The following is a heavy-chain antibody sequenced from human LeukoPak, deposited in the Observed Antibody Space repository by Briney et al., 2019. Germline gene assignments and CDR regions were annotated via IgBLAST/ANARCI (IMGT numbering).Heavy chain of an antibody. J-gene: IGHJ6*02. CDR1: GFTFNSHG. V-gene: IGHV3-30*18. CDR2: VSYDGRNR. Sequence: GRSLRLSCAATGFTFNSHGMDWVRQPPGKGLEWVAVVSYDGRNRYADSVKGRFAISRDESKNTLYLEMNSLRVADTAVYHCAKDVYDSGRTQYDYYYGMDVWGQGTTVTVSS. D-gene: IGHD3-10*01. CDR3: AKDVYDSGRTQYDYYYGMDV.